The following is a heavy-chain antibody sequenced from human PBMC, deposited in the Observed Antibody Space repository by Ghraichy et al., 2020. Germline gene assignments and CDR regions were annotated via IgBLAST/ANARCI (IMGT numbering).Heavy chain of an antibody. Sequence: GGSLRLSCAASGFTGSNNYMSWVRQPPGKGLEWVSVIYSGGSTYYADSVKGRFTVSRDIPKNPLYLQMNSLRAEDTAVYYCARGDRRDGTYYNYYGMDVWGQGTTVTVSS. CDR2: IYSGGST. CDR3: ARGDRRDGTYYNYYGMDV. J-gene: IGHJ6*02. V-gene: IGHV3-53*01. CDR1: GFTGSNNY. D-gene: IGHD5-24*01.